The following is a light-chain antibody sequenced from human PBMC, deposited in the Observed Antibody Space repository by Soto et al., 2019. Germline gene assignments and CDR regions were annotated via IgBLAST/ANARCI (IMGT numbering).Light chain of an antibody. CDR1: SGHSSYA. J-gene: IGLJ2*01. Sequence: QPVLTQSPSASASLGASVKLTCTLSSGHSSYAIAWHQQQPEKGPRYLMKLNSDGSHSKGDGIPDRFSGSSSGAERYLTISSLQSEDEADYYCQTWGRFGGGTKLTVL. CDR3: QTWGR. V-gene: IGLV4-69*01. CDR2: LNSDGSH.